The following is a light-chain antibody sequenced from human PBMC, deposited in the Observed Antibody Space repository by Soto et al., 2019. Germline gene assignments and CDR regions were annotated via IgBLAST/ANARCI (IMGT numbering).Light chain of an antibody. CDR3: QHYNNWPPF. CDR2: DAS. V-gene: IGKV3-11*01. Sequence: EIVLTQSPATLSLSPGERSTLSYWASQGVNRYLVWYQQKPGQAPRLLMYDASKRATGIPARFSGSGSGTDFTLTISSLQPDDFATYYCQHYNNWPPFFGPGTKVDIK. CDR1: QGVNRY. J-gene: IGKJ3*01.